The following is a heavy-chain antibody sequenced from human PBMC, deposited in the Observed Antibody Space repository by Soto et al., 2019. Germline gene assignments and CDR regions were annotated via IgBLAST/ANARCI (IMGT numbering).Heavy chain of an antibody. CDR3: ARDDDILTGYYPLPFDY. CDR2: ISAYNGNT. D-gene: IGHD3-9*01. CDR1: GYTFTSYG. J-gene: IGHJ4*02. Sequence: ASVKVSCKASGYTFTSYGISWVRQAPGQGLEWMGWISAYNGNTNYAQKLQGRVTMTTDTSTSTAYMELRSLRSDDTAVYYCARDDDILTGYYPLPFDYWGQRTLVTVSS. V-gene: IGHV1-18*01.